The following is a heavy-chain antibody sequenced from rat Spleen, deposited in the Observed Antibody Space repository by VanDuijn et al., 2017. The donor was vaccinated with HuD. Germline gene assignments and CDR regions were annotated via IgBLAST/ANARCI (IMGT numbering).Heavy chain of an antibody. CDR3: ARRDFSSFIYAFFDY. CDR2: TTNTGDST. CDR1: GFTFNNYW. J-gene: IGHJ3*01. D-gene: IGHD1-2*01. V-gene: IGHV5-31*01. Sequence: EVQLVESGGGLVQPGRSLKLSCVASGFTFNNYWMTWIRQGPGKGLEWVASTTNTGDSTYYPDSVKGRFTISRDNAKSTLYLQMDSLRSEDTATYFCARRDFSSFIYAFFDYWGQGTLVTVSS.